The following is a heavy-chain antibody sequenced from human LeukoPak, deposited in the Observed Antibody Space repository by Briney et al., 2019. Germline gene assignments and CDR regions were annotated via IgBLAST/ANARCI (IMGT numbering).Heavy chain of an antibody. CDR1: GYSISSNNW. D-gene: IGHD6-19*01. CDR3: ARNQAVAANRGAFDI. Sequence: SETLSLTCAVSGYSISSNNWWAWIRQPPGKGPEWIGYIYYSGNTYHNPYNPSLTSRVTMSVDTSKNQFSLKLDSVTEIDTAMYYCARNQAVAANRGAFDIWGQGTMVTVSS. CDR2: IYYSGNT. J-gene: IGHJ3*02. V-gene: IGHV4-28*01.